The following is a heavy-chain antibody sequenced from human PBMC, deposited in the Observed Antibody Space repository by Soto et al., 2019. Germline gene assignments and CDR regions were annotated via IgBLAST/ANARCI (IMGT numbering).Heavy chain of an antibody. Sequence: QVQLVQSGAEVKKPGASVKVSCKASGYTFTYYDIPWVRQATGQGLEWMGWRNHDSGNTGQSKQFQGRVTMTRDTSISTAYMELSSLRSEDTAVYYCARGRFRRTWFDPWGQGTLVTVSS. CDR3: ARGRFRRTWFDP. CDR2: RNHDSGNT. J-gene: IGHJ5*02. D-gene: IGHD3-16*01. CDR1: GYTFTYYD. V-gene: IGHV1-8*01.